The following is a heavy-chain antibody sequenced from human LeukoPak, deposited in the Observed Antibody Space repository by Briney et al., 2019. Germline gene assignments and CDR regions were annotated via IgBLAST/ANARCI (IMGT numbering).Heavy chain of an antibody. D-gene: IGHD3-9*01. CDR1: GYTFTGYY. CDR3: ARENDILTGGYFDY. Sequence: GASVKASCKASGYTFTGYYMHWVRQAPGQGLEWMGWINPNSGGTNYAQKFQGWVTMTRDTSISTAYMELSRLRSDDTAVYYCARENDILTGGYFDYWGQGTLVTVSS. V-gene: IGHV1-2*04. CDR2: INPNSGGT. J-gene: IGHJ4*02.